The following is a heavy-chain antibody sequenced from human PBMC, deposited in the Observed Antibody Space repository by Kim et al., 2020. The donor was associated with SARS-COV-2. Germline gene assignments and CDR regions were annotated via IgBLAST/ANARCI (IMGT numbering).Heavy chain of an antibody. Sequence: SETLSLTCAVYGGSFSGYYWSWIRQPPGKGLEWIGEINHSGSTNYNPSLKSRVTISVDTSKNQFSLKLSSVTAADTAVYYCARGRRSLIVVVVAATIGWWFDPWGQGTLVTVSS. CDR2: INHSGST. CDR3: ARGRRSLIVVVVAATIGWWFDP. V-gene: IGHV4-34*01. D-gene: IGHD2-15*01. CDR1: GGSFSGYY. J-gene: IGHJ5*02.